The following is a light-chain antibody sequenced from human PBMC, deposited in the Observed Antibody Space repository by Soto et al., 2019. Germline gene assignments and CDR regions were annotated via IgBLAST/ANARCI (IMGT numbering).Light chain of an antibody. CDR2: EVT. CDR1: TXDIAGYNY. CDR3: NSYTSASFYV. V-gene: IGLV2-14*01. J-gene: IGLJ1*01. Sequence: QSALAQPASVSGSPGQSITISCTGTTXDIAGYNYVSWYQQHPGKAPKLLIYEVTSRASGVSHRFSGSKSGNTASLTISGLQAEDEAEYYCNSYTSASFYVFGTGTKSP.